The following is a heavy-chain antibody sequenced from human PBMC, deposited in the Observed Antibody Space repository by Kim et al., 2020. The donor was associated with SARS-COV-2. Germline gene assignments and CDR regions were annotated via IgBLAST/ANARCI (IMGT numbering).Heavy chain of an antibody. J-gene: IGHJ4*02. CDR2: IRSKAYGATT. V-gene: IGHV3-49*03. CDR1: GFTFADYA. D-gene: IGHD1-26*01. Sequence: GGSLRLSCTGSGFTFADYAMTWFRQAPGKGLEWIGFIRSKAYGATTEYAASVKGRFTISRDDSKTIAYLQMNSPKTEDTAVYYCTRWGIVGAPYDYWGQGTLVTISS. CDR3: TRWGIVGAPYDY.